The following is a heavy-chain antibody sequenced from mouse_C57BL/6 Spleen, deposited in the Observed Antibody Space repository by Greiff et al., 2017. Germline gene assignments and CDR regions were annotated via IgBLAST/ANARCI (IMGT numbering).Heavy chain of an antibody. V-gene: IGHV1-64*01. J-gene: IGHJ2*01. D-gene: IGHD4-1*01. CDR1: GYTFTSYW. CDR3: ARREARTGNFDD. Sequence: QVQLQQPGAELVKPGASVKLSCKASGYTFTSYWMHWVKQRPGQGLEWIGMIHPNSGSTNYNEKFKSKATLTVDKSSSTAYMQLSSLTSEDSAVYYCARREARTGNFDDWGQGTTLTVSS. CDR2: IHPNSGST.